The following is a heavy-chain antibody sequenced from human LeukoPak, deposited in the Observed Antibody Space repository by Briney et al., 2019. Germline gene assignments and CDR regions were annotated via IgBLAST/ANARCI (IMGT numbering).Heavy chain of an antibody. CDR2: IYHSGST. D-gene: IGHD3-10*01. V-gene: IGHV4-4*02. CDR1: GGSISSSNW. CDR3: ARKPTELWFGELASTYYFDY. Sequence: SETLSLTCAVSGGSISSSNWWSWVRQTPGKGLEWIGEIYHSGSTNYNPSLKSRVTISVDKSKNQFSLKLSSVTAADTAVYYCARKPTELWFGELASTYYFDYWGQGTLVTVSS. J-gene: IGHJ4*02.